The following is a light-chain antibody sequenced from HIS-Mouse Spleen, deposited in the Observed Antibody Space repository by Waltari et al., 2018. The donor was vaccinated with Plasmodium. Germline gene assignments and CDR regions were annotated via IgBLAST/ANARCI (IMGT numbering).Light chain of an antibody. V-gene: IGKV3-15*01. CDR3: QQYNNWSFT. J-gene: IGKJ3*01. Sequence: EIVMTQSPAILSVSPGERATLSCRASQGVSSNLAWYQQKPGQAPRLLIYGASTRATGIPARFSGSGSGTEFTLTISSLQSEDFAVYYCQQYNNWSFTFGPGTKVDIK. CDR1: QGVSSN. CDR2: GAS.